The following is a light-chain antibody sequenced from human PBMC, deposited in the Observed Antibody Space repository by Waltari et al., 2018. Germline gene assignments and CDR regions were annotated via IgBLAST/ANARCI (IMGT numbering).Light chain of an antibody. CDR3: QQYDVKPLT. CDR2: GAF. V-gene: IGKV3-20*01. J-gene: IGKJ4*01. CDR1: QTIRTTY. Sequence: DIVFTQPPATLALSPGEGATLSCSTSQTIRTTYLAWYQQKPGQSPTLLIYGAFTRATGIPDRFTGSGSGTDFSLTISSLEAEDFAAYYCQQYDVKPLTFGGGTKVEIK.